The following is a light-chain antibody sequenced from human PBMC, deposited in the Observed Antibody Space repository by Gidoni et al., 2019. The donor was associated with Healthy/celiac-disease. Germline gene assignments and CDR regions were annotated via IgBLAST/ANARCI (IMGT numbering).Light chain of an antibody. V-gene: IGLV2-14*01. J-gene: IGLJ2*01. CDR2: DVS. Sequence: QSGLTQPASVSGSPGQSITISCTGTSSDVGGYNYVSWYQQHPGKAPKLMIYDVSNRPSGVSNRFSGSKSGNTASLTISGLQAEDEADYYCSSYTSSSTRRVFGGGTKLTVL. CDR3: SSYTSSSTRRV. CDR1: SSDVGGYNY.